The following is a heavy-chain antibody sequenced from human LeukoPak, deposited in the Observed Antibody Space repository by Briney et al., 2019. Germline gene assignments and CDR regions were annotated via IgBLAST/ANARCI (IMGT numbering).Heavy chain of an antibody. CDR1: GFTFSSYG. Sequence: GGSLRLSCAASGFTFSSYGMHWVRQAPGKGLEWVAFIRYDGSNKYYADSVKGRFTISRDNSKNTLYLQMNSLRAEDTAVYYCAKDYYYDSSGFTEDYFDYWGQGTLFTVSS. J-gene: IGHJ4*02. CDR2: IRYDGSNK. D-gene: IGHD3-22*01. CDR3: AKDYYYDSSGFTEDYFDY. V-gene: IGHV3-30*02.